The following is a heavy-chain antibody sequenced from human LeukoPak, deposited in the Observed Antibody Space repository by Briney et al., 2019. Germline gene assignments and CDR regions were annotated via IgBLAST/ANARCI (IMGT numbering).Heavy chain of an antibody. CDR2: ISWNSGSI. Sequence: PGGSLRLSCAASGFTFDDYAMHWVRQAPGKGLEWVSGISWNSGSIGYADSVEGRFTISRDNAKNSLYLQMNSLRAEDTALYYCAKAMAGTEGFDYWGQGTLVTVSS. V-gene: IGHV3-9*01. CDR1: GFTFDDYA. J-gene: IGHJ4*02. D-gene: IGHD6-19*01. CDR3: AKAMAGTEGFDY.